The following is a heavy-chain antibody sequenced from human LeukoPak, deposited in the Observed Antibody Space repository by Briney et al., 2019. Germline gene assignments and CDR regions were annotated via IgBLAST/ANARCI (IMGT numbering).Heavy chain of an antibody. V-gene: IGHV4-34*01. Sequence: PSETLSLTCAVYGGSFSGYYWTWIRQSPGEGLEWIGEINHRGSTNYNPSLKSRVTISVDTSKNQFSLKLSSVTAADTAVYYCARGLRDNMTTVQVGMDVWGQGTTVTVSS. CDR3: ARGLRDNMTTVQVGMDV. CDR1: GGSFSGYY. D-gene: IGHD4-17*01. J-gene: IGHJ6*02. CDR2: INHRGST.